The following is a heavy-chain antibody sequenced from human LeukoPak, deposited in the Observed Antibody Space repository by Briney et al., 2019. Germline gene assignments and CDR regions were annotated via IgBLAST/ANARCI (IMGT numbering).Heavy chain of an antibody. CDR3: ARHASSIAARRGFDY. V-gene: IGHV4-39*01. Sequence: PSETLSLTCTVSGGSISSSTYYWGWIRQPPGKGLEWIGGVYYSGSTYYNPSLKSRVTISVDTSKNQFSLKLSSVTAADKAVYYCARHASSIAARRGFDYWGQGTLVTVSS. CDR1: GGSISSSTYY. CDR2: VYYSGST. D-gene: IGHD6-6*01. J-gene: IGHJ4*02.